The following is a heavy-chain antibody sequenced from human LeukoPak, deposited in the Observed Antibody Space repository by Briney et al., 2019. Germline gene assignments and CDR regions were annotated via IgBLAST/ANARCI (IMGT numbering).Heavy chain of an antibody. CDR3: VKDSSGYNWFDP. D-gene: IGHD6-19*01. V-gene: IGHV3-64D*09. CDR2: ISSNGGRT. CDR1: GFTFSSYA. J-gene: IGHJ5*02. Sequence: GGSLRLSCAASGFTFSSYAMSWVRQAPGKGLEYVSAISSNGGRTYYADSVKGRFTISRDNSKNTLYLQMSSLRAEDTAVYFCVKDSSGYNWFDPWGQGTLVTVSS.